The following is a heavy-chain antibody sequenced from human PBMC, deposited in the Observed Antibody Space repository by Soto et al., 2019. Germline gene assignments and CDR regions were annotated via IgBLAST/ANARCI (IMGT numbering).Heavy chain of an antibody. CDR1: GFSFGTYG. V-gene: IGHV3-23*01. CDR2: VTGSGVTT. J-gene: IGHJ5*02. D-gene: IGHD6-13*01. CDR3: AKIYKRSSWNYES. Sequence: PGESLKISCAASGFSFGTYGMSWVRQAPGKGLEWVSSVTGSGVTTYYAESVKGRFTISKDKPRNTLYLEMSSLRADDTAIYYCAKIYKRSSWNYESWGQGTLVTVSS.